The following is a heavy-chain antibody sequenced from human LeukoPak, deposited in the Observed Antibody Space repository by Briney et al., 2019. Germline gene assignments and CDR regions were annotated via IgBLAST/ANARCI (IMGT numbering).Heavy chain of an antibody. V-gene: IGHV3-30*18. J-gene: IGHJ4*02. Sequence: TGRSLRLSCAASGFTVSSYGMHWVRQAPGKGLEWVAVISYDGSNKYYADSVKGRFTISRDNSKNTLYLQMNSLRAEDTCVYYCAKGSDYPDNWGQGTLVTVSS. CDR2: ISYDGSNK. CDR3: AKGSDYPDN. CDR1: GFTVSSYG.